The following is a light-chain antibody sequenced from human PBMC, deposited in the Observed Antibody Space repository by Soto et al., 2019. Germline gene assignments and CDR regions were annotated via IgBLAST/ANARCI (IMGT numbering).Light chain of an antibody. V-gene: IGLV2-14*01. J-gene: IGLJ1*01. Sequence: QSALTQPASVSGSPGQSITISCTGTSSDVGGYNYVSWYQQHPGKAPKVMIYEVSNRPSGVSNRFSGSKSGNTASLTISGLQDEDEADYYCRSYRSIGSLVFGTGTKLTVL. CDR3: RSYRSIGSLV. CDR1: SSDVGGYNY. CDR2: EVS.